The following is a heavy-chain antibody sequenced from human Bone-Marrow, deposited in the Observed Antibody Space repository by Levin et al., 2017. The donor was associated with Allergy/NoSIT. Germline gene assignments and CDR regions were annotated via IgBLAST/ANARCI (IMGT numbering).Heavy chain of an antibody. J-gene: IGHJ6*02. CDR3: ARNRIIVSGGNDYYYGMDV. Sequence: SETLSLTCSVSGGSVSSGTYYWSWIRRPPGKGLQWIGYINYRGVTKYNPSLKSRVTISVDTSKNEFSLKVTSVTPADTAVYYCARNRIIVSGGNDYYYGMDVWGQGTTVTVSS. CDR2: INYRGVT. V-gene: IGHV4-61*01. D-gene: IGHD5/OR15-5a*01. CDR1: GGSVSSGTYY.